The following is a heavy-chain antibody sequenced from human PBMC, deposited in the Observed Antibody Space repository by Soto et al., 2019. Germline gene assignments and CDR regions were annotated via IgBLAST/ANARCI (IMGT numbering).Heavy chain of an antibody. Sequence: QVQLQESGPGLVTPSGTLSLTCAVSGDSISSKNWWNWVRQPPGKGLEWIGEISHSGSTNYNPSLKRRXXIXVXXYRTHFSLRLDSVTVADTAVYYCAREVGGVRAFDYWGQGTLVTVSS. J-gene: IGHJ4*02. CDR1: GDSISSKNW. CDR2: ISHSGST. CDR3: AREVGGVRAFDY. D-gene: IGHD3-16*01. V-gene: IGHV4-4*02.